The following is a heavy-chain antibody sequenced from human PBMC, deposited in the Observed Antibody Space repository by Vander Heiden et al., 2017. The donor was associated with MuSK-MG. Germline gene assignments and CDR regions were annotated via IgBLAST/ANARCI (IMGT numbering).Heavy chain of an antibody. CDR1: GFTFSSYN. J-gene: IGHJ4*02. CDR3: ARGTTVINFDY. CDR2: ISSSSSYI. D-gene: IGHD4-17*01. V-gene: IGHV3-21*01. Sequence: EVQLVESGGGLVKPGGSLRLSCAASGFTFSSYNMNWVRQAPGKGLEWVSSISSSSSYIYYADSVKGRFTISRDNAKNSLYLQMNSLRAEDTAVYYCARGTTVINFDYWGQGTLVTVSS.